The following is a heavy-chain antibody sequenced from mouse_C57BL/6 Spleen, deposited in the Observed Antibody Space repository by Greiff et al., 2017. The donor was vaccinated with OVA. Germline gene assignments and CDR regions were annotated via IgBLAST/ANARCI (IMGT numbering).Heavy chain of an antibody. Sequence: QVQLQQPGAELVMPGASVKLSCKASGYTFTSYWMHWVKQRPGQGLEWIGEIDPSDSYTNYNQKFKGKSTLTVDKSSSTAYMQLSSLTSEDSAVYYCARGDSNYGAWFAYWGQGTLVTVSA. CDR2: IDPSDSYT. CDR3: ARGDSNYGAWFAY. CDR1: GYTFTSYW. V-gene: IGHV1-69*01. J-gene: IGHJ3*01. D-gene: IGHD2-5*01.